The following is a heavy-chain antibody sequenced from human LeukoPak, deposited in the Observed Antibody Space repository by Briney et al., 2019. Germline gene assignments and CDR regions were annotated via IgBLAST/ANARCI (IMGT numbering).Heavy chain of an antibody. CDR2: INPITGTT. Sequence: GGSVKVSCKASGYTFTNYFMHWLRQAPGQGLEWMGIINPITGTTTYAQKFQGRVTMTRDTSTGTVYMELSSLRSEDTAVYYCAREERLIAATGRGAFDYWGQGTLVTVSS. J-gene: IGHJ4*02. CDR3: AREERLIAATGRGAFDY. D-gene: IGHD6-13*01. CDR1: GYTFTNYF. V-gene: IGHV1-46*01.